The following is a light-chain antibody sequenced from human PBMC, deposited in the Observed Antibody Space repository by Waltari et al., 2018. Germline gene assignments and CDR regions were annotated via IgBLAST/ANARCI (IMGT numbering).Light chain of an antibody. Sequence: IQLTQSPSSLSASVGDSVTITCRASTDISNYLAWYQEKPGKAPKVLISAASTLQSGVPSRFSGSGSGTDFTLTISSLQPEDFATYYCQQLNSAFGPGTKVDIK. J-gene: IGKJ3*01. CDR1: TDISNY. CDR3: QQLNSA. CDR2: AAS. V-gene: IGKV1-9*01.